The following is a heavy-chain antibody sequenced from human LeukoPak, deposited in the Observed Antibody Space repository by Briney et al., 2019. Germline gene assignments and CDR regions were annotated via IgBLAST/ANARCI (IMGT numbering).Heavy chain of an antibody. Sequence: GGSLRLSCAASGFTFSHAWMSWVRQAPGKGLEWVSSVSGSSRYIYYADSVKGRFTISRDNAKNSLYLQMNSLRAEDTAVYYCARTMSIAGRVDAFDIWGQGTMVTVSS. CDR1: GFTFSHAW. CDR3: ARTMSIAGRVDAFDI. CDR2: VSGSSRYI. D-gene: IGHD6-6*01. V-gene: IGHV3-21*06. J-gene: IGHJ3*02.